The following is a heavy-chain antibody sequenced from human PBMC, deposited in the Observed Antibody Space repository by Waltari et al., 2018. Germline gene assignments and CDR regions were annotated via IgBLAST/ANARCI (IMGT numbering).Heavy chain of an antibody. J-gene: IGHJ5*02. CDR3: ARDNWGWYNWFDP. D-gene: IGHD7-27*01. Sequence: QVQLVQSGAEVKKPGASVKVSCKASGYTFTSYDLNWLRQATGQGLEWMGGMNPNSGNTGYAQKFQGRVTMTRNTSISTAYMELSSLRSEDTAVYYCARDNWGWYNWFDPWGQGTLVTVSS. CDR1: GYTFTSYD. V-gene: IGHV1-8*01. CDR2: MNPNSGNT.